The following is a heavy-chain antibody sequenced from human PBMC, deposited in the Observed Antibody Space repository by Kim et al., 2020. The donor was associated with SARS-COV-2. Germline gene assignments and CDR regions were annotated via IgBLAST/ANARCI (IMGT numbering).Heavy chain of an antibody. D-gene: IGHD1-26*01. J-gene: IGHJ4*02. CDR3: ARARGGSYNAPPDY. V-gene: IGHV3-30*01. Sequence: ADAVEGRFTITGDNTKSTVYLQMNSLRAEDTAVYYCARARGGSYNAPPDYWGQGTLVTVSS.